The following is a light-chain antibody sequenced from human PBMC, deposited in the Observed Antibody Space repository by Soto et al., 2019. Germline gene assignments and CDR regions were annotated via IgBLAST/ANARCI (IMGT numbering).Light chain of an antibody. CDR3: TSYTSRSTDV. CDR2: DVS. V-gene: IGLV2-14*01. CDR1: SSDVGGYNY. Sequence: QSALTQPASMSGSPGQSISISCTGTSSDVGGYNYVSWYQQHPGKAPELMIYDVSSRPSGVSNRFSGSKSGNTASLTISGLQAEDEADYYCTSYTSRSTDVFGTGTKVTVL. J-gene: IGLJ1*01.